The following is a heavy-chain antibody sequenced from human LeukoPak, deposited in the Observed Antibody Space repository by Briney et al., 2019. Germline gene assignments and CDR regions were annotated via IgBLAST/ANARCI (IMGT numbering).Heavy chain of an antibody. D-gene: IGHD2-2*01. CDR2: IISSGSYI. V-gene: IGHV3-21*03. CDR3: ARDFGGYCSSSNCYLGHLDY. CDR1: GFTFSSYT. J-gene: IGHJ4*02. Sequence: PGGSLRLSCAASGFTFSSYTMNWVRQAPGKGLEWDSSIISSGSYIYYADSVKGRFTISRDNAKNSLYLQMNSLRAEDTAVYYCARDFGGYCSSSNCYLGHLDYWGQGTLVTVSS.